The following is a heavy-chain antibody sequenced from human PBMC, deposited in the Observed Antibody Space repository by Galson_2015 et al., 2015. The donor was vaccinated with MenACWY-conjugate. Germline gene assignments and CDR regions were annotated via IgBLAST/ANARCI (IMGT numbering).Heavy chain of an antibody. Sequence: SLRLSCAASGSTFGDYWMSWVRQAPGKGLEWVANIKQDGREKNYVDSVKGRFTISRDNAGNSVYLQMDSLRVEDTAVYYCERDVVGGRYDNWFDPWGQGILVTVSS. CDR1: GSTFGDYW. CDR3: ERDVVGGRYDNWFDP. CDR2: IKQDGREK. D-gene: IGHD1-26*01. J-gene: IGHJ5*02. V-gene: IGHV3-7*03.